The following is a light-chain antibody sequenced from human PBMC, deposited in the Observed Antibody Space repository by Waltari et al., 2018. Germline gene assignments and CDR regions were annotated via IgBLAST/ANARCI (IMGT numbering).Light chain of an antibody. Sequence: QSALTQPASVSGSPGQSITISCTGTSSDVGSYNLVSWYQHHPGKAPKLMLYEGSKRPSGGSNRFSGSKSGNTASLTISGLQAEDEADYYCCSYAGSNTYVFGTGTKVTV. J-gene: IGLJ1*01. CDR1: SSDVGSYNL. V-gene: IGLV2-23*01. CDR2: EGS. CDR3: CSYAGSNTYV.